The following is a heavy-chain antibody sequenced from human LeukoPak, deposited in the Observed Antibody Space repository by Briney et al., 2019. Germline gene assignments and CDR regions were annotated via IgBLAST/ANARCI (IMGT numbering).Heavy chain of an antibody. CDR1: GFTFSSYA. D-gene: IGHD5-18*01. V-gene: IGHV3-23*01. Sequence: PGGSLRLSCAASGFTFSSYAMSWVRPAPGKGLEWVSGISGSGDSTHYADSEKGQFTISRENSKNTLYLKMNSLRAKDTALYYCAKDRGYSYGLSTWYDMDVWGKGTTVTASS. CDR3: AKDRGYSYGLSTWYDMDV. J-gene: IGHJ6*03. CDR2: ISGSGDST.